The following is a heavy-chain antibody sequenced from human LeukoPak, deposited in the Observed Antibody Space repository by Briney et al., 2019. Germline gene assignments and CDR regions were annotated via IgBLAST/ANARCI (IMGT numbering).Heavy chain of an antibody. V-gene: IGHV3-7*01. D-gene: IGHD5-18*01. J-gene: IGHJ4*02. CDR3: ARDLAYSRLDY. Sequence: GGSLRLSCAASGFTFSSYGMHWVRQAPGKGLEWVASINPDGNKKYSADSVKGRFTISRDNAENSLYLQMNSLRVEDTAFYYCARDLAYSRLDYWGQGMLVTVSS. CDR1: GFTFSSYG. CDR2: INPDGNKK.